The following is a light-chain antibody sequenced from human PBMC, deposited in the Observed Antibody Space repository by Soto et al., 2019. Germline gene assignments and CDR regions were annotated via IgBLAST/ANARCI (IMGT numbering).Light chain of an antibody. Sequence: QSVLSQPPSASGTPGQRVIISCSGINSNIGRNTVNWYQLLPGTAPKLLIYTNNQRPSGVPDRFSASKSGTSASLAISGLQSEDEADDYCAAWDASLNGPVFGGGTKLTVL. V-gene: IGLV1-44*01. CDR2: TNN. CDR1: NSNIGRNT. CDR3: AAWDASLNGPV. J-gene: IGLJ2*01.